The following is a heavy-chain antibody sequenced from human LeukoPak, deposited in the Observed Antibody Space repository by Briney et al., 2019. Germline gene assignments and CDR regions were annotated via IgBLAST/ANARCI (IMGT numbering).Heavy chain of an antibody. Sequence: ASVKVSCKASGYTFTSYGISWVRQAPGQGLNWRGGISAYNGNTNYAQKLQGRVTMTTDTSTSTAYMELRSLRSDDTAVYYCARVYDFWSGDYYYGMDVWGQGTTVTVSS. CDR2: ISAYNGNT. V-gene: IGHV1-18*01. CDR1: GYTFTSYG. J-gene: IGHJ6*02. D-gene: IGHD3-3*01. CDR3: ARVYDFWSGDYYYGMDV.